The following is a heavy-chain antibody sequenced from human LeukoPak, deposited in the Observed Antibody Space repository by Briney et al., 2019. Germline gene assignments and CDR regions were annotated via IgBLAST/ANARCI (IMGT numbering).Heavy chain of an antibody. Sequence: ASVKVSCKASGYTFTSYGISWVRQAPGQGLEWMGWISAYNGSTNYAQKLQGRVTMTTDTSTSTAYMELRSLRSDDTAVYYCARDQRYYYDSTGAFDIWGQGTMVTVSS. CDR3: ARDQRYYYDSTGAFDI. CDR2: ISAYNGST. D-gene: IGHD3-22*01. V-gene: IGHV1-18*01. J-gene: IGHJ3*02. CDR1: GYTFTSYG.